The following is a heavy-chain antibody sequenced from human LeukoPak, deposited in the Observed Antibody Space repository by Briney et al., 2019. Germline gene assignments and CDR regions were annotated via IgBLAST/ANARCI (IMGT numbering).Heavy chain of an antibody. CDR3: ATSEGRSAQNDY. CDR2: VHYSGST. V-gene: IGHV4-39*01. CDR1: GGSISSSGYY. D-gene: IGHD4-17*01. J-gene: IGHJ4*02. Sequence: PSQTLSPTCTVSGGSISSSGYYSGWTRQPPGKGLAWIGRVHYSGSTYYNPSLKSRVTISVDASKNQFSLKLNSVTAADTAVYYCATSEGRSAQNDYWGQGTLVTVSS.